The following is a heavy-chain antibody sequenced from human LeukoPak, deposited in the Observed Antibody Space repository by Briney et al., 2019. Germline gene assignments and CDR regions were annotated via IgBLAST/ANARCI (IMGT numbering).Heavy chain of an antibody. J-gene: IGHJ3*02. D-gene: IGHD3-3*01. V-gene: IGHV1-69*02. CDR2: IIPILGIA. Sequence: SVRVSCKASGGTFSSYTISWVRQAPGQGLEWMGRIIPILGIANYAQKFQGRVTITADKSTGTAYMELSSLRSEDTAVYYCARSRFLEWLLPNDAFDIWGQGTMVTVSS. CDR3: ARSRFLEWLLPNDAFDI. CDR1: GGTFSSYT.